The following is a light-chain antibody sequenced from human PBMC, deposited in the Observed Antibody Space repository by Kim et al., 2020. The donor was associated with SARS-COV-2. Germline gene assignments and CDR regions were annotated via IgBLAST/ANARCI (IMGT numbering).Light chain of an antibody. J-gene: IGKJ5*01. CDR2: DAS. Sequence: ASVGDRVTFTCQASQDITNYLNWYQLKPRKAPNLLIYDASDLKTGVPSRFSGTGSGINFTFTISSLQPDDIATYYCQQYRYLPITFGQGTRLEIK. V-gene: IGKV1-33*01. CDR3: QQYRYLPIT. CDR1: QDITNY.